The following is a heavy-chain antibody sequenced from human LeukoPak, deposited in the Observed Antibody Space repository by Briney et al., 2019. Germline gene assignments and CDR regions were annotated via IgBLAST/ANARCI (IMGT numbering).Heavy chain of an antibody. J-gene: IGHJ4*02. Sequence: ASVKVSCKASGYTFTTDDINWVRQASGRGLEWMGLISPGTGKTRYPQKFQGRVTMTRDTSINTVYMELGSLRSEDTAIYYCARVFGQWLAVDWGQGTPVTVSS. CDR3: ARVFGQWLAVD. D-gene: IGHD6-19*01. CDR2: ISPGTGKT. CDR1: GYTFTTDD. V-gene: IGHV1-8*01.